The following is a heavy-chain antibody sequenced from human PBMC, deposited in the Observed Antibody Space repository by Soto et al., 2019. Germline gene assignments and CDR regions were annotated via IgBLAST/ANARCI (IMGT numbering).Heavy chain of an antibody. CDR1: GGTFSSYA. Sequence: GASVKVSCKASGGTFSSYAISWVRQAPGQGLEWMRGIIPIFGTANYAQKFQGRVTITADESTSTAYMELSSLRSEDTAVYYCARGGTAMVPVDYWGQGTLVTVSS. CDR2: IIPIFGTA. CDR3: ARGGTAMVPVDY. V-gene: IGHV1-69*13. D-gene: IGHD5-18*01. J-gene: IGHJ4*02.